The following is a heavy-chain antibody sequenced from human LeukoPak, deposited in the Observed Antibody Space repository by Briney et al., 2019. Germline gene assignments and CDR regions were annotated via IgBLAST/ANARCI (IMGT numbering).Heavy chain of an antibody. CDR3: AREGRYCSGGSCYRYYYYYGMDV. Sequence: GSSVKVSCKASGGTFSSYAISWVRQAPGQGLEWMGRIIPILGIANYAQKFQGRVTITADKSTSTAYMELSSLRSEDTAVYYCAREGRYCSGGSCYRYYYYYGMDVWGQGTTVTVSS. V-gene: IGHV1-69*04. CDR2: IIPILGIA. D-gene: IGHD2-15*01. J-gene: IGHJ6*02. CDR1: GGTFSSYA.